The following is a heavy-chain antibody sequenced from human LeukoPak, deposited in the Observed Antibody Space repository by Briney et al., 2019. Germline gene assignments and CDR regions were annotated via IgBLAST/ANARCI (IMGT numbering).Heavy chain of an antibody. V-gene: IGHV3-11*04. J-gene: IGHJ4*02. D-gene: IGHD3-22*01. Sequence: GGSLRLSCAASGFTFSDYNMSWIPKAPGKGREGVSYISSSGSTIYYADPVKGRFTISRDNAKNSLYLQMNSLRPEDTGVYYCGRDWTTYYYDSSGYGGFDYWGQGTLVTVSS. CDR2: ISSSGSTI. CDR3: GRDWTTYYYDSSGYGGFDY. CDR1: GFTFSDYN.